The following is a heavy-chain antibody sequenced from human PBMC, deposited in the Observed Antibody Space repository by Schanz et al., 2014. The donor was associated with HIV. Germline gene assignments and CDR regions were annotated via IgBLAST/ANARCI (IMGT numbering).Heavy chain of an antibody. CDR3: ALSRPSGYGGSWYFDL. CDR2: ISATGAYI. Sequence: VQLVESGGGLVKPGGSLRLSCAASGFSLSGYGMNWVRQAPGKGLEWVAFISATGAYIYYADSVKGRFTISRDNAQKSLFLQMNSLRAEDTAVYYCALSRPSGYGGSWYFDLWGRGTLVAVSS. D-gene: IGHD2-15*01. J-gene: IGHJ2*01. V-gene: IGHV3-21*02. CDR1: GFSLSGYG.